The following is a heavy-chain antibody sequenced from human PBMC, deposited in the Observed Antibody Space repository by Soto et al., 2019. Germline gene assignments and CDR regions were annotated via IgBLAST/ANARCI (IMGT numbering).Heavy chain of an antibody. Sequence: QVQLVQSGAEVKKPGASVKVSCKASGYTFIRYGISWVRQAPGQGLEWMGWISTHNGNTYYAQNFQGRVTMTSDTPTSTAYMELRSLRSDDTAFDYCVRDEISSAGIDPWGQGTLVTVSS. CDR3: VRDEISSAGIDP. V-gene: IGHV1-18*01. CDR1: GYTFIRYG. CDR2: ISTHNGNT. J-gene: IGHJ5*02.